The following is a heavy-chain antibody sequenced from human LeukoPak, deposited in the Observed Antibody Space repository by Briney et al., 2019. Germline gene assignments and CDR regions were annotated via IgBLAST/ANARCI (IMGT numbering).Heavy chain of an antibody. D-gene: IGHD6-13*01. CDR2: IYTSGST. Sequence: SETLSLTCTVSGGSISSGSYYWSWIRQPAGKGLEWIGRIYTSGSTNYNPSLKSRVTISVDTSKNQFSLKLSSVTAADTAVYYCARGSSWYSGWFDPWGQGTLVTVSS. CDR3: ARGSSWYSGWFDP. J-gene: IGHJ5*02. V-gene: IGHV4-61*02. CDR1: GGSISSGSYY.